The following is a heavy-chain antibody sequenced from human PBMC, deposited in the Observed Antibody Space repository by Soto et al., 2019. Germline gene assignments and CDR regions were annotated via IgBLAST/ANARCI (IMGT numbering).Heavy chain of an antibody. CDR1: GFTFSSYA. CDR2: ISGGGGGST. J-gene: IGHJ3*02. V-gene: IGHV3-23*01. CDR3: GKELAIIGKGAFDM. Sequence: EVHLLESGGGLVQPGGSLTLSCAASGFTFSSYAMSWVRQAPGKGLEWVSAISGGGGGSTYYADSVKGRLIISEGNSKSTLYVQMSSLRAEGTAVYYCGKELAIIGKGAFDMWGQGTMVTVSS. D-gene: IGHD3-3*02.